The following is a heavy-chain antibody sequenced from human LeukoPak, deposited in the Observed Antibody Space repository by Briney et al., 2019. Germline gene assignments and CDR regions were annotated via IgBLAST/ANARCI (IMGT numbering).Heavy chain of an antibody. Sequence: SETLSLTCAVYGGSFSTYYWSWVRQPPGKGLEWIGEINHSGSTNYNPSLKSRVTISVDTSKNQFSLKLSSVTAADTAVYYCATDKMGGYYDSSGYPTWGQGTMVTVSS. V-gene: IGHV4-34*01. J-gene: IGHJ3*01. D-gene: IGHD3-22*01. CDR2: INHSGST. CDR1: GGSFSTYY. CDR3: ATDKMGGYYDSSGYPT.